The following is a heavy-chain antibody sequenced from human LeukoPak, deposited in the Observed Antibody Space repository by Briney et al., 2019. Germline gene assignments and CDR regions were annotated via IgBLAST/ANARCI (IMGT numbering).Heavy chain of an antibody. V-gene: IGHV4-59*01. CDR3: ARGGMVVIDY. J-gene: IGHJ4*02. D-gene: IGHD1-26*01. CDR2: IYYSGST. Sequence: SETLSLTCTVSGGSISSYYWSWIRQPPGKGLEWIGYIYYSGSTNYNPSLKSRVTISVDTSKNQFSLKLSSVTAADTAVYYCARGGMVVIDYWGQGTLVTVSS. CDR1: GGSISSYY.